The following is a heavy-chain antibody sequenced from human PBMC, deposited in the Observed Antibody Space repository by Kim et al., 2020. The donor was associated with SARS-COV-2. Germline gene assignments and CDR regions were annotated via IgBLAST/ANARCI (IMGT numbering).Heavy chain of an antibody. Sequence: ASVKVSCKASGYTFTSYYMHWVRQAPGQGLEWMGIINPSGGSTSYAQKFQGRVTMTRDTSTSTVYMELSSLRSEDTAVYYCARAFRGYGSGSYWSPGGVDYWGQGTLVTVSS. V-gene: IGHV1-46*01. CDR2: INPSGGST. CDR1: GYTFTSYY. CDR3: ARAFRGYGSGSYWSPGGVDY. D-gene: IGHD3-10*01. J-gene: IGHJ4*02.